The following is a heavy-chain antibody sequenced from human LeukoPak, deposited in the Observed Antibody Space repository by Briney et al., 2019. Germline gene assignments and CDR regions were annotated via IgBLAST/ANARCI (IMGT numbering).Heavy chain of an antibody. CDR2: IYYSGST. CDR1: GRSLSSGDYY. Sequence: SESLSLTCTLSGRSLSSGDYYWTWLRQPPGSGLERIVYIYYSGSTYYNPSLKSRVTISVDTSKNQCSLKLSSVTAADTAVYYCASSIVVVPAAMDYYYMDVWGKGTTVTVSS. J-gene: IGHJ6*03. V-gene: IGHV4-30-4*08. D-gene: IGHD2-2*01. CDR3: ASSIVVVPAAMDYYYMDV.